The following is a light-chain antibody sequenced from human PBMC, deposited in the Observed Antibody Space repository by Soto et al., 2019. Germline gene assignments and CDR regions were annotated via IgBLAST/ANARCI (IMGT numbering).Light chain of an antibody. Sequence: EAVWTQSPAPLSVSPGEVATLSCRASQNVATNLAWYQQRPGQAPRLLIYGASKRAIGLPARFSGSGSGTEFTHTITSLQSEDFAVYYCQQYNNWPQTFGEGTKVEIK. CDR2: GAS. CDR1: QNVATN. CDR3: QQYNNWPQT. V-gene: IGKV3-15*01. J-gene: IGKJ1*01.